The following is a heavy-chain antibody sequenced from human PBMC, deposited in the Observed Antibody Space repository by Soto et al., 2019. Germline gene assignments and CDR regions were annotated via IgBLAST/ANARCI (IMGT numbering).Heavy chain of an antibody. V-gene: IGHV1-2*04. CDR1: GYTFTGYY. D-gene: IGHD5-18*01. Sequence: ASVKVSCKASGYTFTGYYMHWVRQAPGQGLEWMGWINPNSGGTNYAQKFQGWVTMTRDTSISTAYMELSRLRSDDTAVYYCARGGYSYGYYYYGMDVWGQGTTVTV. CDR2: INPNSGGT. CDR3: ARGGYSYGYYYYGMDV. J-gene: IGHJ6*02.